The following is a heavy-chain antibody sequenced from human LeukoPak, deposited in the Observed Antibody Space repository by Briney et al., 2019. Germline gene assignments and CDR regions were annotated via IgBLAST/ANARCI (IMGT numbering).Heavy chain of an antibody. CDR2: ITGSGDYT. Sequence: GGSLRLSCAASGFTFSGYAMTWVRQAPGKGLEWVSSITGSGDYTCYIDSVKGRFTISRDNSKNILYLQMSSLRDEDTALYYCAKDGLYYDGSAHVYYFDYWGQGTLVAVSS. D-gene: IGHD3-22*01. CDR1: GFTFSGYA. J-gene: IGHJ4*02. CDR3: AKDGLYYDGSAHVYYFDY. V-gene: IGHV3-23*01.